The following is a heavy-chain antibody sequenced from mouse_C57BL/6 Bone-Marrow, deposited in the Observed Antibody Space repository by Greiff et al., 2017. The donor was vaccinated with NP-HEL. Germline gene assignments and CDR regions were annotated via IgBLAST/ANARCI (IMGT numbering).Heavy chain of an antibody. J-gene: IGHJ1*01. CDR3: KGKEGGMSFYWY. Sequence: DVKLVESGGGLVQPGGSMKLYWAGGGGKGREGGREGGREEKEGVLEWVAEIRNKANNHATYYAESVKGRFTISRDDSKSSVYLQRKRLRDEDTGSWQGKGKEGGMSFYWY. D-gene: IGHD1-1*01. CDR2: IRNKANNHAT. V-gene: IGHV6-6*01. CDR1: GGKGREGG.